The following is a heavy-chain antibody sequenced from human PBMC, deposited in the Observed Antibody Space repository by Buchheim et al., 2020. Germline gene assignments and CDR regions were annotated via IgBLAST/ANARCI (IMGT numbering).Heavy chain of an antibody. V-gene: IGHV1-46*01. CDR3: ARALRIAAAGARLGWFDP. D-gene: IGHD6-13*01. CDR1: GYTFTSYY. Sequence: QVQLVQSGAEVKKPGASAKVSCKASGYTFTSYYMHWVRQAPGQGLEWMGIINPSGGSTSYAQKFQGRVTMTRDTSTSTVYVELSSLRSEDTAVYYCARALRIAAAGARLGWFDPWGQGTL. J-gene: IGHJ5*02. CDR2: INPSGGST.